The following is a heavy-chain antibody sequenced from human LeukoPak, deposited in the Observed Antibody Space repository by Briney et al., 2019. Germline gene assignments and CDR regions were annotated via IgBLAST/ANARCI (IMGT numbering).Heavy chain of an antibody. CDR3: ARDSPDILTGYYTNDAFDI. J-gene: IGHJ3*02. CDR1: GFTFDDYG. CDR2: INWSGGST. V-gene: IGHV3-20*04. D-gene: IGHD3-9*01. Sequence: PGGSLRLSCAASGFTFDDYGMSWVRQAPGKGLEWVSGINWSGGSTGYADSVKGRFTISRDNAKNSLYLQMNSLRAEDTALYYCARDSPDILTGYYTNDAFDIWGQGTMVTVSS.